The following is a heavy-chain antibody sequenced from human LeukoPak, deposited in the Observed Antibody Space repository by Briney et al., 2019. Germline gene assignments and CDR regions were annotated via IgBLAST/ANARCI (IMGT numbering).Heavy chain of an antibody. CDR1: GYTLTELS. Sequence: ASVKVSCKVSGYTLTELSMHWVRQAPGKGLEWMGGFDPEDGVTIYAQKFQGRVTMTEDTSTDTAYMELSSLRSEDTAVYYCATSLRYFDWFTPFDYWGQGTLVTVSS. J-gene: IGHJ4*02. D-gene: IGHD3-9*01. V-gene: IGHV1-24*01. CDR3: ATSLRYFDWFTPFDY. CDR2: FDPEDGVT.